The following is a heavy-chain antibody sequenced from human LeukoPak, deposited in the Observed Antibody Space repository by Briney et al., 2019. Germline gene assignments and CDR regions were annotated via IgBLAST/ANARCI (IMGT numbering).Heavy chain of an antibody. V-gene: IGHV1-69*13. D-gene: IGHD1-26*01. J-gene: IGHJ4*02. CDR2: IIPIFGTA. CDR1: GGTFSSYA. CDR3: SRDKVGATHYFDY. Sequence: GASVKVSCKASGGTFSSYAISWVRQAPGQGLEWMGGIIPIFGTANYAQKFQGRVTITADESTSTAYMELSSLRSEDTAVYYCSRDKVGATHYFDYWGQGTLVTVSS.